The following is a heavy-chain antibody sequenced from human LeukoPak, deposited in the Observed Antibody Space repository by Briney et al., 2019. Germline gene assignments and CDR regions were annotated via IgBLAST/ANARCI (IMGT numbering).Heavy chain of an antibody. Sequence: GGSLRLSCAASGFTVSSNYMSWVRQAPGKGLEWVSVIYSGGSTYYADSVKGRFTISRDNSKNTLYLQMNSLRAEDTAVYYCASFFWSGYYFDYWGQGTLATVSS. V-gene: IGHV3-53*01. CDR1: GFTVSSNY. CDR2: IYSGGST. J-gene: IGHJ4*02. CDR3: ASFFWSGYYFDY. D-gene: IGHD3-3*01.